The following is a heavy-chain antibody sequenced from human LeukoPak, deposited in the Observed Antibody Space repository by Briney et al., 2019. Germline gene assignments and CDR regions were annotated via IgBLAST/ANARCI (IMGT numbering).Heavy chain of an antibody. Sequence: SVKVSCKASGYTFTSYDINWVRQATGQGLEWMGWMNPNSGNTGYAQKFQGRVTMTRNTSISTAYMELSSLRSEDTAVYYCARGAKYYDFWSGRNWFDPWGQGTLVTVSS. J-gene: IGHJ5*02. CDR3: ARGAKYYDFWSGRNWFDP. V-gene: IGHV1-8*02. CDR1: GYTFTSYD. CDR2: MNPNSGNT. D-gene: IGHD3-3*01.